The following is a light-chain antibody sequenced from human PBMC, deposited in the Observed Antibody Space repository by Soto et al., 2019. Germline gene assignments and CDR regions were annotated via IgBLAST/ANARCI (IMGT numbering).Light chain of an antibody. CDR1: QSISSW. V-gene: IGKV1-5*01. CDR3: QQYNSYLRT. Sequence: DIQVTQSPSTLSAYVGDRVTITCRASQSISSWLAWYQQKPGKAPKLLIYDASSLESGVPSRFSGSGSGTEFTLTISSLQPDDFATYYCQQYNSYLRTFGQGSKVAIK. CDR2: DAS. J-gene: IGKJ1*01.